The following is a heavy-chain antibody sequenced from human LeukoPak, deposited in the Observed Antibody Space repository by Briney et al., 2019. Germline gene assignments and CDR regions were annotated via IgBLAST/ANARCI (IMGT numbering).Heavy chain of an antibody. Sequence: SETLSLTCTVSGGSISSYYWSWIRQPDGKGLEWNGRIYTSGSTNYNPSLKSRVTMSVDTSKNQFSLKLSSVTAADTAVYYCARSVGMVRGVIVTYYMDVWGKGTTVTVSS. CDR2: IYTSGST. J-gene: IGHJ6*03. CDR3: ARSVGMVRGVIVTYYMDV. CDR1: GGSISSYY. D-gene: IGHD3-10*01. V-gene: IGHV4-4*07.